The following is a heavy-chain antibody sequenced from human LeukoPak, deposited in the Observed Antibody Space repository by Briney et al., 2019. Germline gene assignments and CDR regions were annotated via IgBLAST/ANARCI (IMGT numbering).Heavy chain of an antibody. CDR3: AELGITMIGGV. Sequence: GGSLRVSCAASGFTFSNYWMNWVRPAPGRGVEWVANIKQDGSETYYVDSVRGRFTISRDNAKNSLYLQMNSLRAEDTAVYYCAELGITMIGGVWGKGTTVTISS. D-gene: IGHD3-10*02. CDR1: GFTFSNYW. CDR2: IKQDGSET. V-gene: IGHV3-7*01. J-gene: IGHJ6*04.